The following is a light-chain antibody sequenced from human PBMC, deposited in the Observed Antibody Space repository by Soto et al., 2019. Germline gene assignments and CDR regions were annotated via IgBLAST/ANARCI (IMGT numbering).Light chain of an antibody. CDR2: RNN. Sequence: QSALTQPPSASGTPGQRVTISCSGSSSNIGSNYVYWYQQLPGTAPKLLIYRNNQRPSGVPDRFPGSKSGTSAPLAISGLRSEDEADYYCAAWDDSLSGQVFGTGTKV. J-gene: IGLJ1*01. V-gene: IGLV1-47*01. CDR3: AAWDDSLSGQV. CDR1: SSNIGSNY.